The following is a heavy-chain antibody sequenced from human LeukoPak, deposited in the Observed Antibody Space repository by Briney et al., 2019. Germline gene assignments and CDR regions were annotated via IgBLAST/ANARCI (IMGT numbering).Heavy chain of an antibody. CDR3: ARGKTRGYSGYALGF. D-gene: IGHD5-12*01. CDR1: GYTFTSYD. CDR2: MNPNTGDT. Sequence: ASVKVSCKTSGYTFTSYDIHWVRQTTGQGLEWMGWMNPNTGDTVYEQKFQGRVTMTRDTSLTTAYMELSSLRSDDTAVYYCARGKTRGYSGYALGFWGQGTLVTVSS. J-gene: IGHJ4*02. V-gene: IGHV1-8*01.